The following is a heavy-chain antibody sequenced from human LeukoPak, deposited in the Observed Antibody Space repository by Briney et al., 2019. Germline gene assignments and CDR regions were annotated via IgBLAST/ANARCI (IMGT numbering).Heavy chain of an antibody. V-gene: IGHV1-58*01. D-gene: IGHD2-21*02. J-gene: IGHJ4*02. CDR3: ARGAYCGGDCYSEFDY. CDR2: IVVGSGNT. Sequence: SVKVSCKASGFTFTRSAVQWVRQARGQRLEWIGWIVVGSGNTNYAQKFQERVTITRDMSTSTAYMELSSLRSEDTAVYYCARGAYCGGDCYSEFDYWGQGTLVTVSS. CDR1: GFTFTRSA.